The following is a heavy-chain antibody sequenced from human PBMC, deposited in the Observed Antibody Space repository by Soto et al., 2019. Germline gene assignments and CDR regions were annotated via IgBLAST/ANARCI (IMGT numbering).Heavy chain of an antibody. J-gene: IGHJ4*02. CDR1: GGSISSYY. CDR3: ARADSSGYYYRFDY. D-gene: IGHD3-22*01. Sequence: QVQLQESGPGLVKPSETLSLTCTVSGGSISSYYWSWIRQPAGKGLEWIGRIYTSGSTNYNPSLKSRVPMSVDTSKNQFSLRLSSVTAADTAVYYCARADSSGYYYRFDYWGQGTLVTVSS. CDR2: IYTSGST. V-gene: IGHV4-4*07.